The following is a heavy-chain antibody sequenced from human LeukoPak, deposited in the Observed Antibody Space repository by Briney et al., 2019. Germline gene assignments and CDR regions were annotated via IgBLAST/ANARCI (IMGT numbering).Heavy chain of an antibody. D-gene: IGHD2-2*01. CDR1: GFTFSSYS. CDR3: ASVCSSTSCYGNFDY. Sequence: GGSLRLSCAASGFTFSSYSMNWVRQAPGRGLEWVSSISSSSSYIYYADSVKGRFTISRDNAKNSLYLQMNSLRAEDTAVYYCASVCSSTSCYGNFDYWGQGTLVTVSS. J-gene: IGHJ4*02. V-gene: IGHV3-21*01. CDR2: ISSSSSYI.